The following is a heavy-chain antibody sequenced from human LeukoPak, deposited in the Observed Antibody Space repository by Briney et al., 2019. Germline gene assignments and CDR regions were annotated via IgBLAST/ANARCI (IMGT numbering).Heavy chain of an antibody. CDR3: ATEPRTVDY. CDR2: ISYDGSNK. CDR1: GFTFSSYA. Sequence: GGSLRLSCAASGFTFSSYAMHWVRQAPGKGLEWVAVISYDGSNKYYADSVKGRFTISRDNSKNTLYLQMNRLRAEDTAVYYCATEPRTVDYWGQGTLVTVSS. J-gene: IGHJ4*02. V-gene: IGHV3-30*01.